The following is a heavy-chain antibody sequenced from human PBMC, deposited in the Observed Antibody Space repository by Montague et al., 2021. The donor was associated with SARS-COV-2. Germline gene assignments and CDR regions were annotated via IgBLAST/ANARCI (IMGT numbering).Heavy chain of an antibody. V-gene: IGHV6-1*01. D-gene: IGHD3-9*01. Sequence: CAISGDSVSRQSVAWNWIRQSPSTGLEWLGRTYYRSKWDSDYAESVKRRLVITPDTSKNQVSLQLNSVIPEDTAVYFCASSGITLTGLDAFDIWGQGTMVTVSS. CDR1: GDSVSRQSVA. CDR3: ASSGITLTGLDAFDI. CDR2: TYYRSKWDS. J-gene: IGHJ3*02.